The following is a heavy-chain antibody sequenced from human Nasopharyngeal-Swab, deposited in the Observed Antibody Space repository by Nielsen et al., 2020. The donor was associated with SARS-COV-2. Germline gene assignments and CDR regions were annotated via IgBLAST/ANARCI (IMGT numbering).Heavy chain of an antibody. CDR2: IVTAGDT. Sequence: GGSLRLSCAASGFSFSSYYMHWVRQATGKGLEWVSAIVTAGDTYYPGSLKGRFTISRENAKNSLYLQMNSLRAGDTAVYYCARGYDSSGYLRPIDAFDIWGQGTMVTVSS. CDR3: ARGYDSSGYLRPIDAFDI. CDR1: GFSFSSYY. D-gene: IGHD3-22*01. J-gene: IGHJ3*02. V-gene: IGHV3-13*04.